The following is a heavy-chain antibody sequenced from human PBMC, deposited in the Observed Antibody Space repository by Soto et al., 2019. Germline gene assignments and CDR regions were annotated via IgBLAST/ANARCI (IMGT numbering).Heavy chain of an antibody. CDR2: IIPIFGTA. CDR3: ARREETGRDV. Sequence: QVQLVQSGAEVKKPGSSVKVSCKASGGTFSSYAISWVRQAPGQGLEWMGGIIPIFGTANYAQKFQGRVTITADNSTSTAYRERRSLRSETRAGFYGARREETGRDVWGQGTTFTFSS. D-gene: IGHD1-26*01. J-gene: IGHJ6*02. V-gene: IGHV1-69*06. CDR1: GGTFSSYA.